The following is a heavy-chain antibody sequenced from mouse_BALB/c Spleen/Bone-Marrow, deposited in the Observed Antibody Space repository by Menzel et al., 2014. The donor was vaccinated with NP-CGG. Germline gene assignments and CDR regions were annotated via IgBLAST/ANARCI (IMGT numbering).Heavy chain of an antibody. J-gene: IGHJ4*01. Sequence: SGAELVKPGASVKMSCKASGYTFTSYWMHWVRQRPGQGLEWIGVIDPSDSYTSYIQKFKGKATLTVDTSSSTAHMQLSSLTSEDSAVYYCTRDAMDYWGQGTSVTVSS. CDR1: GYTFTSYW. CDR3: TRDAMDY. CDR2: IDPSDSYT. V-gene: IGHV1S127*01.